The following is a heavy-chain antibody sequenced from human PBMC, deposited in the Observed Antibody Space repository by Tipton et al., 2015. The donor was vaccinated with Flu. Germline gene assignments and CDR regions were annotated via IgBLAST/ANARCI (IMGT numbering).Heavy chain of an antibody. V-gene: IGHV3-11*01. CDR3: ARGETMVQDGFDY. CDR1: GFTFRDYY. J-gene: IGHJ4*02. D-gene: IGHD3-10*01. Sequence: GSLRLSCAASGFTFRDYYMSWIRQAPGKGLEWVSYISSSGSTIYYADSVKGRFTISRDNAKNSLYLQMHSLRAEDTAVYYCARGETMVQDGFDYWGQGTLVTVSS. CDR2: ISSSGSTI.